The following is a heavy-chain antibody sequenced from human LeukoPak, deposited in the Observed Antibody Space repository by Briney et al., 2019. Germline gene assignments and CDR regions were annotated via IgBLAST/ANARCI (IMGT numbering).Heavy chain of an antibody. CDR3: ARVSTPSAYDPFDF. CDR1: GHSFTSHW. D-gene: IGHD5-12*01. J-gene: IGHJ4*02. V-gene: IGHV5-51*01. Sequence: KNGESLKISCKGSGHSFTSHWIGWVRQMPGKGLEWMGIIYPGDFDTRYSPSFQGQVTISADKSISTAYLQWSSLKASDTAMYYCARVSTPSAYDPFDFWGQGTLVTVSS. CDR2: IYPGDFDT.